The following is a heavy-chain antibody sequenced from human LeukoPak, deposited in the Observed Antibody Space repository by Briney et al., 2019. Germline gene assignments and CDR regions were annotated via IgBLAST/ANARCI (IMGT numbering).Heavy chain of an antibody. CDR3: ARDPASGGFDS. V-gene: IGHV3-7*01. Sequence: PGGSLRLSCAASGFTFSSYWMSWVRQAPGKGLEWVANIKQDGSEKYYVDSVKGRFTTSRDNAKRSLYLQMNSRRDEDTAVYYCARDPASGGFDSWGQGILVTVSS. CDR2: IKQDGSEK. D-gene: IGHD2-15*01. CDR1: GFTFSSYW. J-gene: IGHJ4*02.